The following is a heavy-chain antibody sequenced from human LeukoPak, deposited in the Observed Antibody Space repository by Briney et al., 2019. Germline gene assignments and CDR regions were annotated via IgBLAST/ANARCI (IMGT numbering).Heavy chain of an antibody. D-gene: IGHD3-10*01. J-gene: IGHJ6*03. V-gene: IGHV1-69*05. CDR1: GGTFSSYA. Sequence: GASVKVSCKASGGTFSSYAISWVRQAPGQGLEWMGRIIPIFGTANYAQKLQGRVTITTDESTSTAYMELSSLRSEDTAVYYRARRPITMVRGVITYYYMDVWGKGTTVTVSS. CDR2: IIPIFGTA. CDR3: ARRPITMVRGVITYYYMDV.